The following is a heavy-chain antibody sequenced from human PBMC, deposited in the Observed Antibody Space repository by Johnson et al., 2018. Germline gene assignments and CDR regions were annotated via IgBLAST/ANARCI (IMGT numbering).Heavy chain of an antibody. D-gene: IGHD3-22*01. CDR3: ASPRGYSSGYYRDI. CDR1: GYSFSNYW. Sequence: VQLVQSGAEVKKPGESLKISCKGSGYSFSNYWIGWVRQMPGKGREWMGIIYPGDSDTRYSPSFQGQVTTSADKSISPAYLQWTSLKASDTAMYYCASPRGYSSGYYRDIWGQGTMVTVSS. V-gene: IGHV5-51*01. J-gene: IGHJ3*02. CDR2: IYPGDSDT.